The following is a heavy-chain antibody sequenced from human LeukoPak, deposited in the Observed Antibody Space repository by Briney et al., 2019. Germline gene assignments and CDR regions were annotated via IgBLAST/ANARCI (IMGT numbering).Heavy chain of an antibody. V-gene: IGHV3-48*03. J-gene: IGHJ6*03. CDR3: AKDLFSGSGRAGNMDV. D-gene: IGHD3-10*01. CDR1: GFSFSSYE. Sequence: GGSLRLSCAASGFSFSSYEMNWVRQALGKGLEWLSYISGSGSTIYYADSVKGRFTISRDNTKNSLYLQMNSLRAEDTAVYYCAKDLFSGSGRAGNMDVWGKGTTVTVSS. CDR2: ISGSGSTI.